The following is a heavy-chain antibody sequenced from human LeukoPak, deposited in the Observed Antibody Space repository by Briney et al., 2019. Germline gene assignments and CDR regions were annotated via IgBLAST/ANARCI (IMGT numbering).Heavy chain of an antibody. CDR1: GFTFSSYS. V-gene: IGHV3-48*01. CDR3: ARGDYDSSGYYSRPTTYYFDY. Sequence: GGSLRLSCAASGFTFSSYSMNWVRQAPGKGLEWVSYISSSSRTIYYADSVKGRFTISRDNAKNSLYLQMNSLRAEDTAVYYCARGDYDSSGYYSRPTTYYFDYWGQGTLVTVSS. J-gene: IGHJ4*02. CDR2: ISSSSRTI. D-gene: IGHD3-22*01.